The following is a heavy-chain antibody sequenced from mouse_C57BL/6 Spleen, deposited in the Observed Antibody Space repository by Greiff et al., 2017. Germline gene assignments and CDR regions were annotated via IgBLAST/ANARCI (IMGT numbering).Heavy chain of an antibody. CDR2: IYPGSGST. V-gene: IGHV1-55*01. D-gene: IGHD1-1*01. Sequence: VQLQQSGAELVKPGASVKMSCKASGYTFTSYWITWVKQRPGQGLEWIGDIYPGSGSTNYNEKFKSKATLTVDTSSSTAYMQLSSLTSEDSAVYYCAREGITCYYAMDYGGQGTSVTVSS. J-gene: IGHJ4*01. CDR1: GYTFTSYW. CDR3: AREGITCYYAMDY.